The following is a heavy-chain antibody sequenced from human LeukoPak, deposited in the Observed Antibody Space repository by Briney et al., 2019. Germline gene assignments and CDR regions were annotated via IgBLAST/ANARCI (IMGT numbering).Heavy chain of an antibody. CDR3: ATHCSGAACFDY. J-gene: IGHJ4*02. CDR2: INPNNGDT. Sequence: ASVKVSCKASGYTFIDYSIHWVRQAPGQGLEWMGEINPNNGDTNFAPEFQGRVTMTRGTSITTAFMELSSLRYADTAIYYCATHCSGAACFDYWGQGTLVTVSS. D-gene: IGHD2-15*01. V-gene: IGHV1-2*02. CDR1: GYTFIDYS.